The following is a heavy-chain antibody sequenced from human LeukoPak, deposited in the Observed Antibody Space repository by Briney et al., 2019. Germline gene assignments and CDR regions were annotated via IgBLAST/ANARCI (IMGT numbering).Heavy chain of an antibody. J-gene: IGHJ4*02. Sequence: GGSLGLSCAASGFTFSGYGMHWVRQAPGKGLEWVSRINSDGSSTSYADSVKGRFTISRDNAKNTLYLQMNSLRAEDTAVYYCARAVNGMGATDYWGQGTLVTVSS. CDR1: GFTFSGYG. CDR3: ARAVNGMGATDY. CDR2: INSDGSST. V-gene: IGHV3-74*01. D-gene: IGHD1-26*01.